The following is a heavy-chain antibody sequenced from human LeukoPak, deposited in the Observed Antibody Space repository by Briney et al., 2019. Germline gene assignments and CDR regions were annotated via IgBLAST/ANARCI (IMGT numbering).Heavy chain of an antibody. CDR3: AVGYCSGGSCAPPFDY. D-gene: IGHD2-15*01. Sequence: GGSLRLSCAASGFTFSSYAMHWVRQAPGKGLEWVAVISYDGSNKYYADSVKGRFTISRDNSKNTLYLQMNRLRAEDTAVYYCAVGYCSGGSCAPPFDYWGQGTLVTVSS. CDR1: GFTFSSYA. CDR2: ISYDGSNK. J-gene: IGHJ4*02. V-gene: IGHV3-30-3*01.